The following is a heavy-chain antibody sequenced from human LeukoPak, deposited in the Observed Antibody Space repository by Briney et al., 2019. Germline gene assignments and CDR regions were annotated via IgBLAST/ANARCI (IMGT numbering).Heavy chain of an antibody. Sequence: AGGSLRLSCAASEFTFSNYAMNWVRQAPGKGLEWVSGISGGGGSTYYADSVKGRFTTSRDNSKNTLYLQMDSLRAEDTALYYCAKGSGINHYHWIDPWGQGTLVTVSS. J-gene: IGHJ5*02. CDR3: AKGSGINHYHWIDP. V-gene: IGHV3-23*01. CDR1: EFTFSNYA. D-gene: IGHD1-14*01. CDR2: ISGGGGST.